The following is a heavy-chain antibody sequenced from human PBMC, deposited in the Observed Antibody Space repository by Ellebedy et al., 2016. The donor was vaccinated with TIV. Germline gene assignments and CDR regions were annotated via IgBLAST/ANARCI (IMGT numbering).Heavy chain of an antibody. V-gene: IGHV3-23*01. D-gene: IGHD6-19*01. CDR1: GFTFNSYA. J-gene: IGHJ4*02. CDR3: SKGRGGGSDSSAPRYYFDS. Sequence: GESLKISCAASGFTFNSYAMSWVRQAPGKGLEWVSTMSHTGTRTYYANYVEGRFIISRDNSRRTLYLQMNSLRAEDTAVYYWSKGRGGGSDSSAPRYYFDSWGLGTQVTVSS. CDR2: MSHTGTRT.